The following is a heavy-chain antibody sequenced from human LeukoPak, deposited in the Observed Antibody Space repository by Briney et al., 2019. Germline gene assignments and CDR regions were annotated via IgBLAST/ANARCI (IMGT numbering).Heavy chain of an antibody. J-gene: IGHJ4*02. CDR3: ARDGYNSYFDY. CDR2: IYYSGST. D-gene: IGHD5-24*01. CDR1: GGSISSYY. V-gene: IGHV4-59*01. Sequence: PSETLSLTCAVSGGSISSYYWSWIRQPPGKGLEWIGYIYYSGSTNYNPSLKSRVTISVGTSKNQFSLKLSSVTAADTAVYYCARDGYNSYFDYWGQGTLVTVSS.